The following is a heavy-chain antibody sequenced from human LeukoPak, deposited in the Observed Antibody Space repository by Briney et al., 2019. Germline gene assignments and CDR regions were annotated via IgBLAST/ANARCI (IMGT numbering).Heavy chain of an antibody. CDR3: ARLSDGLLQDY. CDR2: IYYSGST. CDR1: GFTFSSYSMN. Sequence: GSLRLSCAASGFTFSSYSMNWVRQPPGKGLEWIGSIYYSGSTYYNPSLKSRVTISVDTSKNQFSLKLSSVTAADTAVYYCARLSDGLLQDYWGQGTLVTVSS. J-gene: IGHJ4*02. D-gene: IGHD2-15*01. V-gene: IGHV4-39*01.